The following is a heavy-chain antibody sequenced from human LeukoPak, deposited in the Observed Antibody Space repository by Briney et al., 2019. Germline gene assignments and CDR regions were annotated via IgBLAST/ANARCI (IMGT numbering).Heavy chain of an antibody. J-gene: IGHJ4*02. CDR2: ISSSGMTI. CDR1: GFTFSDYY. D-gene: IGHD6-19*01. CDR3: AREEGAVAGLNYFDY. Sequence: GGSLRLSCAASGFTFSDYYMSWIRQAPGKGLVWISYISSSGMTIYYADSVKGRFTISRDNAKNSLHLQMISLTAEDTAIYYCAREEGAVAGLNYFDYWGQVTLVTVSS. V-gene: IGHV3-11*04.